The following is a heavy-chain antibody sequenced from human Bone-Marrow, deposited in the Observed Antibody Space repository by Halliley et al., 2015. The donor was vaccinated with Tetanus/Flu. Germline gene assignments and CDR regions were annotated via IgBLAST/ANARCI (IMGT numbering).Heavy chain of an antibody. V-gene: IGHV3-30*18. CDR1: GFTFSSYG. D-gene: IGHD5-12*01. CDR3: AKVSEEEANRNYLDY. CDR2: ISYDGSNK. Sequence: SLRLSCAASGFTFSSYGMHWVRQAPGKGLEWVAVISYDGSNKYYADSVKGRFTISRDNSKNTLYLQMNSLRAEDTAVYYCAKVSEEEANRNYLDYWGQGTLVTVSS. J-gene: IGHJ4*02.